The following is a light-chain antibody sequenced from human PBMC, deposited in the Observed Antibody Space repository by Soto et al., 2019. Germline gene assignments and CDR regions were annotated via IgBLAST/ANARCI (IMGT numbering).Light chain of an antibody. V-gene: IGKV3-20*01. J-gene: IGKJ2*01. CDR2: GAS. CDR3: QQYGSSPYT. CDR1: QSVSSSY. Sequence: EIVLTQSPGTLSLSPGERATLSCRASQSVSSSYLAWYQQKPGQAPRLIIYGASSRATGIPDRFSGSGSGTDFLLTISRLEHEDFAVYYCQQYGSSPYTFGQGTKLESK.